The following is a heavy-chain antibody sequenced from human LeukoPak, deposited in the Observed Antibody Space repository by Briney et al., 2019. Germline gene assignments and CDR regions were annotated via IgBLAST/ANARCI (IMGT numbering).Heavy chain of an antibody. CDR2: IYTSGSS. CDR3: ARSGSYGTDY. D-gene: IGHD1-26*01. J-gene: IGHJ4*02. CDR1: GGSISSGSDY. V-gene: IGHV4-61*02. Sequence: SETLSLTCTVSGGSISSGSDYWSWLRQPAGKGLEWIGRIYTSGSSNYNSSLKSRVTISVDTTKNQFSLKLSSVTAADTAVYYCARSGSYGTDYWGQGTLVTVSS.